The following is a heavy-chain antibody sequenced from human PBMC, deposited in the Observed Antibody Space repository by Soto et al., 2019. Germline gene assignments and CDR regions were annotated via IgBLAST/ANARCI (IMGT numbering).Heavy chain of an antibody. D-gene: IGHD1-1*01. V-gene: IGHV1-46*04. J-gene: IGHJ4*02. CDR3: AKGGTTTNIILDS. CDR2: INPSGETT. Sequence: ASVKVSCKASGYTFTSYYMHWVRQAPGQGLEWMGIINPSGETTYYADSVKGRVTIPRDNDKNTLYLQINSLTAGDTAVYYCAKGGTTTNIILDSWGPGTPVTVSS. CDR1: GYTFTSYY.